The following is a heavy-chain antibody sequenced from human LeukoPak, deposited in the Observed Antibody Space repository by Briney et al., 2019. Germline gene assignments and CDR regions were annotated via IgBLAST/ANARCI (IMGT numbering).Heavy chain of an antibody. Sequence: GGSLRLSCAASGFTFSSYAMSWVRQASGKGLEWVSSITSSSSYIYYADSVKGRFTISRDDAKNSLYLQINSLRAEDTAVYYCARDPYSGGYGDYYYYYMDVWGKGTTVTISS. CDR3: ARDPYSGGYGDYYYYYMDV. CDR1: GFTFSSYA. J-gene: IGHJ6*03. V-gene: IGHV3-21*01. D-gene: IGHD1-26*01. CDR2: ITSSSSYI.